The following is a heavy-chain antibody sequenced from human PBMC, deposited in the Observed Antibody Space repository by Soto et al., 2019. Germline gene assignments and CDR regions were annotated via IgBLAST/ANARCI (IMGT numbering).Heavy chain of an antibody. Sequence: SETLSLTCSVSGGSMSDFFWSWIRQSPERGLEWIGYVYYLGSTDYNPSLKGRVTISVDTSKRQFSLRLSSVTAADAAIYYCARDGYDGSGSPYPAYWGPGTQVTVS. CDR1: GGSMSDFF. CDR3: ARDGYDGSGSPYPAY. V-gene: IGHV4-59*01. D-gene: IGHD3-10*01. CDR2: VYYLGST. J-gene: IGHJ4*02.